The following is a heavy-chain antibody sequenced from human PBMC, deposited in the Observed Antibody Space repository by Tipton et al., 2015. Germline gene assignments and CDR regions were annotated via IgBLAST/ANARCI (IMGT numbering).Heavy chain of an antibody. CDR1: GDSISSGGYY. CDR2: SYYSGST. J-gene: IGHJ4*02. V-gene: IGHV4-31*03. CDR3: ARVPFDYFDY. Sequence: TLSLTCTDSGDSISSGGYYWSWSRQYPGKGLEWLGYSYYSGSTYYNPSLKSRLTISVDMSKNQFSLKLSSVTAADTAVYYCARVPFDYFDYWGQGILVTVSS.